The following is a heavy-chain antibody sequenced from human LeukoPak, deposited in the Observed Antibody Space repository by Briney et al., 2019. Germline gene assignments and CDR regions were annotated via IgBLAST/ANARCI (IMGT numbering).Heavy chain of an antibody. Sequence: GGSLRLSCAASGFTFSDYWMSWVRQVPGKGLEWVANMKQDGSEKYYVDSVKGRFTISRDNAKNSIYLQMNSLGADDTAMYYCARWDAYCSGGSCYFGGFAFDIWGQGTMVTVSS. D-gene: IGHD2-15*01. CDR1: GFTFSDYW. CDR3: ARWDAYCSGGSCYFGGFAFDI. V-gene: IGHV3-7*01. J-gene: IGHJ3*02. CDR2: MKQDGSEK.